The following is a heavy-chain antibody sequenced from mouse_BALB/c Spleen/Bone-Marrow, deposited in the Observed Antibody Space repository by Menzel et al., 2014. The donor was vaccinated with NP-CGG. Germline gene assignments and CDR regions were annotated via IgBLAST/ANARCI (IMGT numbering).Heavy chain of an antibody. Sequence: QVQLKQSGAELMKPGASVKISCKATGYTFSSYWIEWVKQRPGHGLEWIGEILPGNGSTNYNEKFEGKATFTAETSSNTAYMQLSSLTSEDSAVYYCARSKVLYAMDYWGQGTSVTVSS. CDR3: ARSKVLYAMDY. D-gene: IGHD2-14*01. CDR1: GYTFSSYW. J-gene: IGHJ4*01. V-gene: IGHV1-9*01. CDR2: ILPGNGST.